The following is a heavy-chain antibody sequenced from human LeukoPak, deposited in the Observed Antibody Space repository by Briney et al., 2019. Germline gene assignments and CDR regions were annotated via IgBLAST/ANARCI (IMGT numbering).Heavy chain of an antibody. J-gene: IGHJ4*02. Sequence: PGGSLRLSCAASGFTFSSYAMYWVRQAPGKGLEWVSLISKDGSNEDHADSVKGRFTISRDNFKDTLYLQMSSLRVEDTAVYYCAREAYYGSGRSRQPSPVWGQGTLVTVSS. V-gene: IGHV3-30*07. CDR3: AREAYYGSGRSRQPSPV. CDR2: ISKDGSNE. D-gene: IGHD3-10*01. CDR1: GFTFSSYA.